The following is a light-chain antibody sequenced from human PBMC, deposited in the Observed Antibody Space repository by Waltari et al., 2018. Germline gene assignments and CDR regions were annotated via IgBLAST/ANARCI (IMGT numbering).Light chain of an antibody. CDR3: QQYDGIVLT. CDR1: QTVSCIS. V-gene: IGKV3-20*01. Sequence: EIVLTQSPGTLSLSPGERATLSCRASQTVSCISLSWYQQKPGQAPRLLIYGASTRATGIPDRFSGSGSGTDFTLTISRLEPEDFAVYYCQQYDGIVLTFGGGTKAEI. J-gene: IGKJ4*01. CDR2: GAS.